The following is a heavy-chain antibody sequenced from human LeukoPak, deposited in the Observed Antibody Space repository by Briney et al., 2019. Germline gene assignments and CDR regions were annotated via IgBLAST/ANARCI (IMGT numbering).Heavy chain of an antibody. CDR3: ARDVRCSSTSCYFGGYFDY. CDR1: GSTFSSYW. CDR2: IKQDGSEK. V-gene: IGHV3-7*01. D-gene: IGHD2-2*01. Sequence: GGSLRLSCAASGSTFSSYWMSWVRQAPGKGLEWVANIKQDGSEKYYVDSVKGRFTISRDNAKNSLYLQMNSLRAEDTAVYYCARDVRCSSTSCYFGGYFDYWGQGTLVTVSS. J-gene: IGHJ4*02.